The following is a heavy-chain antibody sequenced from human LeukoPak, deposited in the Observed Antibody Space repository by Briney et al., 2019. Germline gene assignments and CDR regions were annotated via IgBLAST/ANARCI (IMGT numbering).Heavy chain of an antibody. D-gene: IGHD3-9*01. J-gene: IGHJ4*02. Sequence: QPGGSLRLSCAASGFTFSSYWMSWVRQAPGKGLEWVSVIYSGGSTYYADSVKGRFTISRDNSKNTLYLQMNSLRAEDTAVYYCARNSGYYDILTGYQPPYYFDYWGQGTLVTVSS. V-gene: IGHV3-53*01. CDR1: GFTFSSYW. CDR3: ARNSGYYDILTGYQPPYYFDY. CDR2: IYSGGST.